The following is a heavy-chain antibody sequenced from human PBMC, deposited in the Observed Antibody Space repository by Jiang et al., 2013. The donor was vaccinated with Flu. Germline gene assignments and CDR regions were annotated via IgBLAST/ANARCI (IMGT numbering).Heavy chain of an antibody. V-gene: IGHV6-1*01. Sequence: SQTLSLTCAISGDSVSSNSAAWNWIRQSPSRGLEWLGRTYYRSKWYNDYAVSVKSRMTINPDTSKNEFSLQLNSVTPEDTAVYFCARVVAPVGAFDMWGQGTMVTVSS. CDR1: GDSVSSNSAA. J-gene: IGHJ3*02. CDR2: TYYRSKWYN. D-gene: IGHD2-15*01. CDR3: ARVVAPVGAFDM.